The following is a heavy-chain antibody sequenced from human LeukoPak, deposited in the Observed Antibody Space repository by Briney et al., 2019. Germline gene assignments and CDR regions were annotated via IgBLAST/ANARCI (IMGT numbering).Heavy chain of an antibody. J-gene: IGHJ5*02. D-gene: IGHD2-15*01. CDR1: VYTFTSYG. CDR2: ISGYNGNT. CDR3: ARGRGVVVAAATHYWFDP. Sequence: ASVKVSCKASVYTFTSYGISWVRQAPGQGLEWMGWISGYNGNTKYAQKFQGRVTMTTDTSTSTAYMELRSLRSDDTAVYYCARGRGVVVAAATHYWFDPWGQGTLVTVSS. V-gene: IGHV1-18*01.